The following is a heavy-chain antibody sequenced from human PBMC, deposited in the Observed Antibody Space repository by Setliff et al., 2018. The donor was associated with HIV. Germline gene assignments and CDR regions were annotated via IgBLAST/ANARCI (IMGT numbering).Heavy chain of an antibody. CDR3: VRDRGDATIFSWGHYFDY. V-gene: IGHV1-46*01. CDR1: GYTFTNYY. CDR2: INPSSGGT. D-gene: IGHD3-3*01. Sequence: ASVKVSCKASGYTFTNYYMHWVRQAPGQGLEWMGVINPSSGGTHYAQKFQGRVTMARDTSTTTVYMDLSSLTSEDTAVYFCVRDRGDATIFSWGHYFDYWGQGTLVTSPQ. J-gene: IGHJ4*02.